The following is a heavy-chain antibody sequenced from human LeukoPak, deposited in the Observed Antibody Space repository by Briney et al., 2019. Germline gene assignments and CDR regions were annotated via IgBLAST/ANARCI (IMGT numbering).Heavy chain of an antibody. CDR2: IYHSGST. V-gene: IGHV4-59*12. J-gene: IGHJ5*02. D-gene: IGHD2-2*01. Sequence: SETLSLTCSVSGASITNYYWSWIRQPPGKGLEWIGYIYHSGSTYYNPSLKSRVTISVDRSKNQFSLKLSSVTAADTAVYYCARNSPASFGYCSSTSCPNWFDPWGQGTLVTVSS. CDR3: ARNSPASFGYCSSTSCPNWFDP. CDR1: GASITNYY.